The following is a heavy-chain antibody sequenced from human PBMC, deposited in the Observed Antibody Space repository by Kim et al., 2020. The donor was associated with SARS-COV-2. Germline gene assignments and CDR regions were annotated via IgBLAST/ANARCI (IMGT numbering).Heavy chain of an antibody. CDR2: ISAYNGNT. J-gene: IGHJ4*02. D-gene: IGHD4-17*01. CDR1: GYTFTSYG. CDR3: ARGKSDYGDLSLNYYFDY. V-gene: IGHV1-18*04. Sequence: ASVKVSCKASGYTFTSYGISWVRQAPGQGLEWMGWISAYNGNTNYAQKLQGRVTMTTDTSTSTAYMELRSLRSDDTAVYYCARGKSDYGDLSLNYYFDYWGQGTLVTVSS.